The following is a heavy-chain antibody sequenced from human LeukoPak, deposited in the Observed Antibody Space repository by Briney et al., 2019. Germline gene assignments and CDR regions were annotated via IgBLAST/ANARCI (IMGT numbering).Heavy chain of an antibody. Sequence: SGTPSLTCAVYGGSFSGYYWSWIRQPPGKGLEWIGSIYYSGSTYYNPSLKSRVTISVDTSKNQFSLKLSSVTAADTAVYYCARPTMVRGVEREIRYWGQGTLVTVSS. V-gene: IGHV4-34*01. D-gene: IGHD3-10*01. J-gene: IGHJ4*02. CDR3: ARPTMVRGVEREIRY. CDR1: GGSFSGYY. CDR2: IYYSGST.